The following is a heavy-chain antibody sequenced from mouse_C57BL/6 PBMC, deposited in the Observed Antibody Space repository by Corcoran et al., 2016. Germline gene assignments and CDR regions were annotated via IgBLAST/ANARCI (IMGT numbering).Heavy chain of an antibody. D-gene: IGHD2-3*01. J-gene: IGHJ3*01. CDR1: GYTFTDYY. V-gene: IGHV1-19*01. CDR3: ASYYDGDYGAY. Sequence: EVQLQQSGPVLVKPGASVKMSCKASGYTFTDYYMNWVKQSHGKSLEWIGVINPYNGGTSYNQKFKGKATLTVDKSSSTAYMELNSLTSEDSAVYYCASYYDGDYGAYWGQETLVTVSA. CDR2: INPYNGGT.